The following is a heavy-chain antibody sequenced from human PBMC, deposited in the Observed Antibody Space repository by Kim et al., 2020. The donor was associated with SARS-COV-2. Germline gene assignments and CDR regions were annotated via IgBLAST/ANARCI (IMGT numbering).Heavy chain of an antibody. CDR1: GYTFTSYG. J-gene: IGHJ6*02. CDR3: AREERTGYYYYYGMDV. Sequence: ASVKVSCKASGYTFTSYGISWVRQAPGQGLEWMGWISAYNGNTNYAQKLQGRVTMTTDTSTSTAYMELRSLRSDDTAVYYCAREERTGYYYYYGMDVWGQGTTVTVSS. CDR2: ISAYNGNT. V-gene: IGHV1-18*01. D-gene: IGHD3-9*01.